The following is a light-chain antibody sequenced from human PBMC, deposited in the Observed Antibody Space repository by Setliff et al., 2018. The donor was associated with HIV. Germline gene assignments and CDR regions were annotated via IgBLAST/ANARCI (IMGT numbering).Light chain of an antibody. V-gene: IGLV2-8*01. CDR1: SGDVGNYNY. J-gene: IGLJ3*02. Sequence: QSVLAQPASVSGSPGQSVTISCTGASGDVGNYNYVSWYQQHPGKAPKLLIYDVSQRPSGVPDCFSGSKSDNTASLTVSGLQAEDEADYYCSSYAGSTNLVFGGGTKVTVL. CDR2: DVS. CDR3: SSYAGSTNLV.